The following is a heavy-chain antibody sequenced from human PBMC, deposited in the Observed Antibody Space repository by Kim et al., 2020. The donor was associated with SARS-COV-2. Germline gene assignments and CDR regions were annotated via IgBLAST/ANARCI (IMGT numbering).Heavy chain of an antibody. CDR2: IIPIFGTA. Sequence: SVKVSCKASGGTFSSYAISWVRQAPGQGLEWMGGIIPIFGTANYAQKFQGRVTITADESTSTAYMELSSLRSEDTAVYYCAREMTLAYCGGDCGGLLGAFDIWGQGTMVTVSS. D-gene: IGHD2-21*01. V-gene: IGHV1-69*13. J-gene: IGHJ3*02. CDR3: AREMTLAYCGGDCGGLLGAFDI. CDR1: GGTFSSYA.